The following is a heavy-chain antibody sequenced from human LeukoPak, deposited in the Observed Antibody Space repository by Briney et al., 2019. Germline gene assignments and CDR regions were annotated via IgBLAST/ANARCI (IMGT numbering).Heavy chain of an antibody. CDR1: SGSLSGYS. V-gene: IGHV4-34*01. CDR3: TRQSGTVTPIDY. J-gene: IGHJ4*02. Sequence: SETLSLTCAVSSGSLSGYSWGWIRQPPGKGLEWVGEISHSGITNYNASLKSRVTISLKKSEGQFSLMVSSVTAADTAVYYCTRQSGTVTPIDYWSQGTLVTVSS. CDR2: ISHSGIT. D-gene: IGHD4-17*01.